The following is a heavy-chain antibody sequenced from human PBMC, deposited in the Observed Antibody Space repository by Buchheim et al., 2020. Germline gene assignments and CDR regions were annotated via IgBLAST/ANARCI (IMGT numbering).Heavy chain of an antibody. CDR3: ASGYCSGGSCYWGFDP. J-gene: IGHJ5*02. Sequence: QVQLQESGPGLVKPSQTLSLTCTVSGGSISSGSYYWSWIRQPAGKGLEWIGRIYTSGSTNYNPSLKSRVTISVDTSKYQFSLKLSSVTAADTAVYYCASGYCSGGSCYWGFDPWGQGTL. CDR2: IYTSGST. CDR1: GGSISSGSYY. V-gene: IGHV4-61*02. D-gene: IGHD2-15*01.